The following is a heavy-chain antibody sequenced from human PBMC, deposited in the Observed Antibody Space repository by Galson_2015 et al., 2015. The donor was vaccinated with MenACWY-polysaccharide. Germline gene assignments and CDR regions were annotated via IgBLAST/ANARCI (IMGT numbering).Heavy chain of an antibody. J-gene: IGHJ4*02. D-gene: IGHD6-13*01. CDR2: IRNDGRK. CDR3: ARNPSRLDIAAASH. V-gene: IGHV3-30*02. CDR1: GFNFGGNG. Sequence: SLRLSCAGSGFNFGGNGLHWVRQAPGKGLEWVALIRNDGRKHYPDAVKGRFTISRDNSKNTLYLQMNNLRPEDTAVYYCARNPSRLDIAAASHWGQGALVSVSS.